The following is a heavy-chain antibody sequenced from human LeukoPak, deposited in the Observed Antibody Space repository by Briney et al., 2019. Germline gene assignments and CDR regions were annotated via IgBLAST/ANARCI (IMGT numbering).Heavy chain of an antibody. V-gene: IGHV5-51*01. CDR1: GYSFTSNW. J-gene: IGHJ4*02. D-gene: IGHD6-6*01. Sequence: GESLKISCKGSGYSFTSNWIGWVRQLPGKGLEWMGVIYPGDSDTTYSPSFQGQVTISADKSTSTAYLQWSSLKASDTAMYYCARLIDYSSSSAGYWGQGTLVTVSS. CDR2: IYPGDSDT. CDR3: ARLIDYSSSSAGY.